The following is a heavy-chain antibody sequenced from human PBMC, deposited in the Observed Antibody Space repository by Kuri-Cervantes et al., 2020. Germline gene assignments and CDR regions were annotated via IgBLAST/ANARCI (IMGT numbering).Heavy chain of an antibody. Sequence: SGWGCCKASGGTFSSYSISWVRQAPGQGLEWMGGIIPIFGTANYAQKYQGRVTITADESTSTAYMELSSLRSEDTAVYYCARGGYCSSTSCPPPDYYYYYMDVWGKGTTVTVSS. D-gene: IGHD2-2*03. V-gene: IGHV1-69*13. CDR3: ARGGYCSSTSCPPPDYYYYYMDV. J-gene: IGHJ6*03. CDR2: IIPIFGTA. CDR1: GGTFSSYS.